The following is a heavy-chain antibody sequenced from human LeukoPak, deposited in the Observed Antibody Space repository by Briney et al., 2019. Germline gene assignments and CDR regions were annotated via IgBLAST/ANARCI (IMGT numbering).Heavy chain of an antibody. J-gene: IGHJ5*02. V-gene: IGHV4-59*08. D-gene: IGHD3-16*01. Sequence: SETLSVSCTVSGGSISNYYWSWIRQPPGKGLEWIGYIYYSGSTNYNPSLKSRVTISVDTSKNQFSLKLSSVTAADTAVYYCAGLLSGGEVSWGGGTLFTVSS. CDR1: GGSISNYY. CDR3: AGLLSGGEVS. CDR2: IYYSGST.